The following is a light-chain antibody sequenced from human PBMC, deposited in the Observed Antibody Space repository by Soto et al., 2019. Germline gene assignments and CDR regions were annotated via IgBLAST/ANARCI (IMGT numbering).Light chain of an antibody. CDR1: SSDVGSYNL. V-gene: IGLV2-23*02. Sequence: QSVLTQPASVSGSLGQSITISCTGTSSDVGSYNLVSWYQQHPGKAPKLMIYEVSKRPSGVSNRFSGSKSGNTASLTISGLQAEDEADYYCCSYAGTPYVFGTGTKVTVL. CDR2: EVS. J-gene: IGLJ1*01. CDR3: CSYAGTPYV.